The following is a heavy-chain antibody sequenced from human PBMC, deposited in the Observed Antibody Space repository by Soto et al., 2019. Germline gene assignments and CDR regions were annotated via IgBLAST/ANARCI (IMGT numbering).Heavy chain of an antibody. V-gene: IGHV3-48*01. CDR2: ISSSSSTI. J-gene: IGHJ4*02. Sequence: GGSLRLSCAASGFTFSSYSMNWVRQAPGKGLEWVSYISSSSSTIYYADSVKGRFTISRDNAKNSLYLQMNSLRAEDTAVYYCASWPLLRFLEWSDYWGQGTLVTVSS. CDR3: ASWPLLRFLEWSDY. CDR1: GFTFSSYS. D-gene: IGHD3-3*01.